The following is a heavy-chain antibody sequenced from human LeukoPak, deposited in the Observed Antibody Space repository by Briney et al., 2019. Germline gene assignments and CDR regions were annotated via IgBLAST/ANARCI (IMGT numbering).Heavy chain of an antibody. CDR3: AKGRKRAITMIVVAALDAFDI. Sequence: PGGSLRLSCAASAFTFDDYAMHWVRQAPGKGLEWVSGFRRDSGSIGYADSVKGRFTISRDNAKNSLYLQMNSLRAEDTGLYYCAKGRKRAITMIVVAALDAFDIWGQGTMVTVSS. D-gene: IGHD3-22*01. J-gene: IGHJ3*02. V-gene: IGHV3-9*01. CDR1: AFTFDDYA. CDR2: FRRDSGSI.